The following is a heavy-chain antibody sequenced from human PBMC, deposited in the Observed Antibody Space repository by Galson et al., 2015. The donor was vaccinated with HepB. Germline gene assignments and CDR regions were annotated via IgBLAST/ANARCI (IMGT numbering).Heavy chain of an antibody. V-gene: IGHV3-30-3*01. D-gene: IGHD5-18*01. J-gene: IGHJ4*02. CDR3: AREGYSYGSRDLDY. Sequence: SLRLSCAASGFTFSSYAMHWVRRAPGKGLEWVAVISYDGSNKYYADSVKGRFTISRDNSKNTLYLQMNSLRAEDTAVYYCAREGYSYGSRDLDYWGQGTLVTVSS. CDR2: ISYDGSNK. CDR1: GFTFSSYA.